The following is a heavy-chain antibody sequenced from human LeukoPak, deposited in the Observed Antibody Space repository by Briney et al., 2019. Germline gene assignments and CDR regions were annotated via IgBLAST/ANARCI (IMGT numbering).Heavy chain of an antibody. V-gene: IGHV5-51*01. CDR1: GYSFNTYW. Sequence: GESLKISCKGSGYSFNTYWIAWVRQMPGKGLEWMGSIYPGDSDTRYSPSFQGQVTISVDKSISAAYLQWSSLKASDTAMYHCARLNYDSTLGWFDPWGQGTLVTVSS. D-gene: IGHD3-3*01. J-gene: IGHJ5*02. CDR3: ARLNYDSTLGWFDP. CDR2: IYPGDSDT.